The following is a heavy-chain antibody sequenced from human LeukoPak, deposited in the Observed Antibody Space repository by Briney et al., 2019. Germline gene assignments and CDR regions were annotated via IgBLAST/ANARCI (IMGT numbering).Heavy chain of an antibody. D-gene: IGHD6-19*01. CDR3: ARDWHSSGWSIYYYYGMDV. J-gene: IGHJ6*02. Sequence: ASVTVSCKASGYTFTSYYMHWVRQAPGQGLEWMGIINPSGGSTSYAQKLQGRVTMTRDTSTSTVYMELSSLRSEDTAVYYCARDWHSSGWSIYYYYGMDVWGQGTTVTVSS. V-gene: IGHV1-46*04. CDR2: INPSGGST. CDR1: GYTFTSYY.